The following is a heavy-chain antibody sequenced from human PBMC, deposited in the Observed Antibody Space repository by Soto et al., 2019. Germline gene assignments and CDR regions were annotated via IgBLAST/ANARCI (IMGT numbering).Heavy chain of an antibody. J-gene: IGHJ6*02. Sequence: VGSLRLSCAASGFTLSSYAMSWVRQAPGKGLEWVSAISGSGGSTYYADSVKGRFTISRDNSKNTLYLQMNSLRAEDTAVYYCAKDLGAPEPYYYYGMDVWGQGTTVTVSS. CDR2: ISGSGGST. D-gene: IGHD1-26*01. V-gene: IGHV3-23*01. CDR3: AKDLGAPEPYYYYGMDV. CDR1: GFTLSSYA.